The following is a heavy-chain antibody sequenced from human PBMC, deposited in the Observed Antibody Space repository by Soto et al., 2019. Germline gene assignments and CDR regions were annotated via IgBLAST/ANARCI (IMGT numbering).Heavy chain of an antibody. V-gene: IGHV1-69*06. CDR1: GFALSSHA. D-gene: IGHD1-26*01. Sequence: QVQLVQSGAEVKKPGSSVKVSCKASGFALSSHALSWVRQAPGQGLEWMGSIIPVFHTTNYAQQFQGRVTITADNSTTTAYMELSSLRPEDTVVYYCAREGYSGSDIDHWGQGALVTVSS. CDR3: AREGYSGSDIDH. CDR2: IIPVFHTT. J-gene: IGHJ4*02.